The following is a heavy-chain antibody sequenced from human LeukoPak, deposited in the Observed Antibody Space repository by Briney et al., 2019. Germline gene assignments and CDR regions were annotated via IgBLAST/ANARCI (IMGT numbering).Heavy chain of an antibody. V-gene: IGHV3-7*03. CDR1: GFTISSYW. J-gene: IGHJ4*02. D-gene: IGHD3-22*01. CDR2: INEDGSEK. Sequence: PGGSLRLSCAVSGFTISSYWMSWVHQAPGKGPEWVANINEDGSEKHYVDSVKGRFTISRDNARNSLYLQMNSLRGEDTAVYYCARGEYYYDGGYWGQGTLVTVSS. CDR3: ARGEYYYDGGY.